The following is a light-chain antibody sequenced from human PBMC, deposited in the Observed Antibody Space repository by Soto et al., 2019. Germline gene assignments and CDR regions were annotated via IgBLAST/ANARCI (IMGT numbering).Light chain of an antibody. Sequence: QCVLTQPASASGSPGRSVTISCTGTSSDVGGYNYVSWYQQHPGKAPKLMIYEVSKRPSGVPDRFSGSKSGNTASLTVSGLQAEDEADYYCSSYAGSKHVFGTGTKVTVL. J-gene: IGLJ1*01. CDR3: SSYAGSKHV. V-gene: IGLV2-8*01. CDR2: EVS. CDR1: SSDVGGYNY.